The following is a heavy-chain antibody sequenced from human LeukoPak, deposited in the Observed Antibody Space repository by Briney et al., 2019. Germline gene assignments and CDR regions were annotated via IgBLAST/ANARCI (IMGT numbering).Heavy chain of an antibody. Sequence: GGSLRLSCAASGFTFSSYAMSWVRQAPGKGLEWVSAISDSGGSTYYADSVKGRFTISRDNSKNTLYLQMNSLRAEDTAVYYCANGVVPAGDYMDVWGKGTTVTVSS. J-gene: IGHJ6*03. CDR2: ISDSGGST. V-gene: IGHV3-23*01. CDR3: ANGVVPAGDYMDV. CDR1: GFTFSSYA. D-gene: IGHD2-2*01.